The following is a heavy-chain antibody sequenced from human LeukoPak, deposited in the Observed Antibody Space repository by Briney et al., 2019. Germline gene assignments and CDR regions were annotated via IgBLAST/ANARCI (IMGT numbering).Heavy chain of an antibody. Sequence: GGSLRLSCAASGFTFSSYSMNWVRQAPGKGLEWVSYISSSSSTIYYADSVKGRFTISRDNAKNSLYLQMNSLRAEDTAVYYCAKGPDLSMVRGEDWGQGTLVTVSS. CDR3: AKGPDLSMVRGED. V-gene: IGHV3-48*04. CDR1: GFTFSSYS. D-gene: IGHD3-10*01. CDR2: ISSSSSTI. J-gene: IGHJ4*02.